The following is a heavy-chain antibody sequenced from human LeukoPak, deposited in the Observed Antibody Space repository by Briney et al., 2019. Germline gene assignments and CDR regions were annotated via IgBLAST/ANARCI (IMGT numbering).Heavy chain of an antibody. Sequence: SETLSLTCTVSGGSISSYYWRGIRQPPGKGLEWIGYMYYSGSTNYNPSLKSRVTISVDTSKNQFSLKVSSVTAADTAVYYCARRVTSNWFDPWGQGTLVTVSS. D-gene: IGHD2-21*02. V-gene: IGHV4-59*08. CDR1: GGSISSYY. CDR3: ARRVTSNWFDP. CDR2: MYYSGST. J-gene: IGHJ5*02.